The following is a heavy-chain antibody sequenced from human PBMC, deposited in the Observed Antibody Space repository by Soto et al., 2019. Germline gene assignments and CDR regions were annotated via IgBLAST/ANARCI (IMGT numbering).Heavy chain of an antibody. CDR3: ARFGGSLFPYYYYGMDV. J-gene: IGHJ6*02. CDR1: GSTFSSYA. V-gene: IGHV1-69*01. CDR2: IIPIFGTA. Sequence: QVQLVQSGTEVKKPGSSVKVSCKASGSTFSSYAISWVRQAPGQGLEWMGGIIPIFGTANYAQKFQGRVTITADESTSTAYMELSSLRSEDTAVYYCARFGGSLFPYYYYGMDVWGQWTTVTVSS. D-gene: IGHD3-10*01.